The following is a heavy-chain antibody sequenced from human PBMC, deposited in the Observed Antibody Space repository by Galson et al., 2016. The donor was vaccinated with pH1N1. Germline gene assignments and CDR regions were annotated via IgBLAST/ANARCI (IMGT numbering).Heavy chain of an antibody. CDR2: TYYRSKWYN. J-gene: IGHJ6*02. CDR1: GDSVSSNTAA. Sequence: CAISGDSVSSNTAAWNWIRQSPSRGLEWLGRTYYRSKWYNDYAVSVKSRININPDTSSNQISLQLKSVAPDDTDVYSFAMDYFGLDVWGQGTTVTVSS. V-gene: IGHV6-1*01. CDR3: AMDYFGLDV.